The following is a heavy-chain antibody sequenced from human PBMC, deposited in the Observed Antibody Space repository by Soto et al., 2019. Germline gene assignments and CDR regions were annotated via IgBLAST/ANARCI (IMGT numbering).Heavy chain of an antibody. CDR2: IAPTDSYT. D-gene: IGHD1-1*01. V-gene: IGHV5-10-1*03. J-gene: IGHJ4*02. Sequence: EVQLVQSGAEVKKPGESLRISCEASGYSFTSYWINWVRQMPGKGPEWVGRIAPTDSYTDYSPSFQGHVTISADKSVSTAYLQWSSLKASDTAMYYCARLDNWDTDYWGQETLVTVSS. CDR1: GYSFTSYW. CDR3: ARLDNWDTDY.